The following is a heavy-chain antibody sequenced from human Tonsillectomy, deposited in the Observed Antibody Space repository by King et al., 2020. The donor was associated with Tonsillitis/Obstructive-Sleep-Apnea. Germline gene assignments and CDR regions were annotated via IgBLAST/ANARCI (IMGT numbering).Heavy chain of an antibody. CDR3: TRVNPQPHVYYYYYYYMDV. V-gene: IGHV3-49*04. CDR1: GFTFGDYA. CDR2: IRSKPYDGTT. D-gene: IGHD2-2*01. J-gene: IGHJ6*03. Sequence: VQLVESGGGLVQPGRSLRLSCTASGFTFGDYAMSWVRQAPGKGLEWIGFIRSKPYDGTTDYAASVKGRFSISRDDSKSIAYLQMNSLKTEDTAVYYCTRVNPQPHVYYYYYYYMDVWGKGTTVTVSS.